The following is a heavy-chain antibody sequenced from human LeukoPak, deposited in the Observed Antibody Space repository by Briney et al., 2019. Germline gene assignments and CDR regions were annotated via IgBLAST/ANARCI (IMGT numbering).Heavy chain of an antibody. CDR1: GFTVSSNY. J-gene: IGHJ6*02. Sequence: PGGSLRLSCAASGFTVSSNYMSWVRQAPGKGLEWVSVIYSGGSTYYADSVKGRFTISRHNSKNTLYLQMNSLRAEDTAVYYCARDSSGYYLSNGMGVWGQGTTVTVSS. V-gene: IGHV3-53*04. CDR2: IYSGGST. CDR3: ARDSSGYYLSNGMGV. D-gene: IGHD3-22*01.